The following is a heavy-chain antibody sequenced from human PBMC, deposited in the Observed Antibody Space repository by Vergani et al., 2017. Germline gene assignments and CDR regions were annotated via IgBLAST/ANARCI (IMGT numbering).Heavy chain of an antibody. J-gene: IGHJ4*02. CDR2: IIPIFGTA. CDR3: ARGSYYYDSSGYYFDY. Sequence: QVQLVQSGAEVKKPGSSVKVSCKASGGTFSSYAISWVRQAPGQGLEWMGGIIPIFGTANYVQKFQGRVTITADESTSTAYMELSSLRSEDTAVYYCARGSYYYDSSGYYFDYWGQGTLVTVSS. V-gene: IGHV1-69*12. D-gene: IGHD3-22*01. CDR1: GGTFSSYA.